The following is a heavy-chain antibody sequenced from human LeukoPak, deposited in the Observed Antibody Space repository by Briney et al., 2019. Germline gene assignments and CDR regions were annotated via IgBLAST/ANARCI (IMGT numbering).Heavy chain of an antibody. CDR2: INHSGST. CDR3: ARQGGLRSSWLGPRHYYYYMDV. D-gene: IGHD6-13*01. V-gene: IGHV4-34*01. CDR1: GGSFSGYY. J-gene: IGHJ6*03. Sequence: PSETLSLTCAVYGGSFSGYYWSWIRQPPGKGLEWIGEINHSGSTNYNPSLKTRVTISADTSKNQFSLKLSSVTAAHTAVYYCARQGGLRSSWLGPRHYYYYMDVWGKGTTVTISS.